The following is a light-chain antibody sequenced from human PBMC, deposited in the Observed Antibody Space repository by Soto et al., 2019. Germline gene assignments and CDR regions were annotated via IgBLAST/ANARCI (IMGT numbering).Light chain of an antibody. V-gene: IGKV1-5*03. CDR3: QYYKESST. CDR2: QAS. J-gene: IGKJ1*01. CDR1: QSISSW. Sequence: DIQMTQSPSTLSASVGDRVTITCRASQSISSWLAWYQQKPGRAPKLLIYQASSSEIGVPSRFSGSGSVTEFTLTISSLQPDDFATYYCQYYKESSTFGQGTRLEIK.